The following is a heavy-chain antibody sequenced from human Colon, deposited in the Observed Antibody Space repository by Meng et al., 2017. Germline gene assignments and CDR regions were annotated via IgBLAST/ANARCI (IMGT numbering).Heavy chain of an antibody. Sequence: QRQRSGPGLVRPSETLSLPCTVSGGSVISNSYYWSWIRQPPGKGLEWIGFIYYSGSTNYNPSLKSRVTISVDTSKNQFSLKVSSVTAADTAVYYCARDSGYDKNWFDPWGQGTLVTVSS. J-gene: IGHJ5*02. V-gene: IGHV4-61*01. CDR1: GGSVISNSYY. D-gene: IGHD5-12*01. CDR2: IYYSGST. CDR3: ARDSGYDKNWFDP.